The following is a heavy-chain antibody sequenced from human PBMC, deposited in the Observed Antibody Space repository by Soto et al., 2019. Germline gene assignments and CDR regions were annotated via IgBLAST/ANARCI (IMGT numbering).Heavy chain of an antibody. CDR1: GGSISSGGYY. V-gene: IGHV4-30-4*01. D-gene: IGHD3-10*01. J-gene: IGHJ5*02. CDR2: IYYSGST. Sequence: SETLSLTCTVSGGSISSGGYYWSWIRHPPGKGLEWIGYIYYSGSTYYNPSLRSRVTISVDTSKNQFSLKLSSVTAADTAVYYCAREITMVRGGDWFDPWGQGTLVTVSS. CDR3: AREITMVRGGDWFDP.